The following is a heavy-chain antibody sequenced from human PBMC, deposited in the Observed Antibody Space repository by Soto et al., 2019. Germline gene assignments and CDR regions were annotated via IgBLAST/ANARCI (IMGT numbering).Heavy chain of an antibody. V-gene: IGHV3-30*18. D-gene: IGHD2-2*01. CDR1: GFTFSSYG. CDR2: ISYDGSNK. J-gene: IGHJ4*02. Sequence: QVQLVESGGGVVQPGGSLRLSCAASGFTFSSYGMHWDRQAPGKGLEWVAVISYDGSNKYYADSVKGRFTISRDNSKNTLYLQMSSLRAEDTAVYYCAKSSTAMTYFDYWGEVTLVTVSS. CDR3: AKSSTAMTYFDY.